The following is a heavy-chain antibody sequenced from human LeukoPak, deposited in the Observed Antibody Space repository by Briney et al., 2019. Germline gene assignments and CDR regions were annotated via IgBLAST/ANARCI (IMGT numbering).Heavy chain of an antibody. V-gene: IGHV3-23*01. J-gene: IGHJ3*02. D-gene: IGHD5-18*01. CDR3: AKDRGYSFDAFDI. CDR2: ISGSGGST. CDR1: GFTFSSYA. Sequence: AGGSLRLSCVASGFTFSSYAMSWVRQAPGKGLEWVSAISGSGGSTYYADSVKGRFTISRDNSKNTLCLQMNSLRAEDTAVYYCAKDRGYSFDAFDIWGQGTMVTVSS.